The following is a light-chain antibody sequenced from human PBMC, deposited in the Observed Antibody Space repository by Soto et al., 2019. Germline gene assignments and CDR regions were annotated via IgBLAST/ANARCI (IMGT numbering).Light chain of an antibody. V-gene: IGKV1-9*01. CDR3: QQLNSYLIT. Sequence: IQLTQSPSSVSASLGDRVTIPCRASQGIRSWLAWSKHKPGKAPKLLSYAAFTLQTGVPSRFRGSGAGTEFTLTISSLKPEDFETYYCQQLNSYLITVGQGTRLEIK. J-gene: IGKJ5*01. CDR2: AAF. CDR1: QGIRSW.